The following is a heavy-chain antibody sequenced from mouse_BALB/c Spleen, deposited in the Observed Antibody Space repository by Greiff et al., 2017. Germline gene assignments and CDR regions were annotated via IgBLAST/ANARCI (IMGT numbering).Heavy chain of an antibody. D-gene: IGHD2-1*01. CDR3: AGDRRRYGNYGWFAY. CDR2: ITHSGET. V-gene: IGHV12-3*02. Sequence: VQLVESGPGLVKPSQSLFLACSITGFPITSGYYWIWIRQSPGKPLEWMGYITHSGETFYNPSLQSPISITRETSKNQFFLQLNSVTTEDTAMYYFAGDRRRYGNYGWFAYWGQGTLVTVSA. CDR1: GFPITSGYY. J-gene: IGHJ3*01.